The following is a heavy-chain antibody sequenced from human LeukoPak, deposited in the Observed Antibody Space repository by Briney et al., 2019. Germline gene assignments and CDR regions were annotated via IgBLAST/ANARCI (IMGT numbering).Heavy chain of an antibody. Sequence: QPGGSLRLSCAASGFTVTSNYMTWVRQAPGKGLEWVSVISSGGNTYYADSVKGRFTISRDNSKNTVYLQMSGLRAEDTAVYYCAREVRGYYFDYWGQGTLVTASS. J-gene: IGHJ4*02. CDR3: AREVRGYYFDY. V-gene: IGHV3-53*01. D-gene: IGHD5-12*01. CDR1: GFTVTSNY. CDR2: ISSGGNT.